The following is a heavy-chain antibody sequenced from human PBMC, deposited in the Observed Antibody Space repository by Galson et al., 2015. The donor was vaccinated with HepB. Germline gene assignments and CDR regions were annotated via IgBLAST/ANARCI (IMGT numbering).Heavy chain of an antibody. V-gene: IGHV3-48*02. CDR2: ITSTSTNI. CDR3: ARGGWLGICKY. D-gene: IGHD5-12*01. CDR1: GFRFSEYS. J-gene: IGHJ4*02. Sequence: SLRLSCAASGFRFSEYSMNWVRQAPGKGLEWVSYITSTSTNIYYVDSVRGRFTISRDNAKNSLFLQMNNLRDEDTAMYYCARGGWLGICKYWGQGTLVTVSS.